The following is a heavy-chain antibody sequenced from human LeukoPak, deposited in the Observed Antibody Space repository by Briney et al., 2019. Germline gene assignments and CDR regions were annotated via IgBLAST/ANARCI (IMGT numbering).Heavy chain of an antibody. CDR3: AKARSSSWSYLES. J-gene: IGHJ4*02. CDR1: GFRFSTYS. CDR2: IGIVGNSI. D-gene: IGHD6-13*01. V-gene: IGHV3-48*04. Sequence: GESLRLSCAAAGFRFSTYSMTWVRHAPGKWLEWVAYIGIVGNSIYYADSVRGRFTTSRDNAQNSLYLQMHSLRTEDTALYYCAKARSSSWSYLESWGQGTLATVSS.